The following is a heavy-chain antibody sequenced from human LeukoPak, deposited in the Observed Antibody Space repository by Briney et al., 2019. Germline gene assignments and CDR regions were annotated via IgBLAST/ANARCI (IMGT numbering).Heavy chain of an antibody. CDR1: GFTFSSYS. J-gene: IGHJ6*02. Sequence: GGSLRLSCAASGFTFSSYSINWVRQAPGKGLEWVSSISSSSSYIYYADSVKGRFTISRDNAKNSLYLQMNSLRAEDTAVYYCARDRREAQLWSYYYYGRDVWGQGTTVTVSS. CDR3: ARDRREAQLWSYYYYGRDV. D-gene: IGHD5-18*01. V-gene: IGHV3-21*01. CDR2: ISSSSSYI.